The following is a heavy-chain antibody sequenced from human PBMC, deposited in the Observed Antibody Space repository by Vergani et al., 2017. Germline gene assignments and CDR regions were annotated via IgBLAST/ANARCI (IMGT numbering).Heavy chain of an antibody. V-gene: IGHV4-34*01. CDR2: INHSGST. Sequence: QVQLQQWGAGLLKPSETLSLTCAVYGASFSGYYWSWIRQPPGKGLEWIGEINHSGSTNYNPSLKSRVTISVDTSKNQFSLKLSSVTAADTAVYYCARQGYSGYALDYYYYGMDVWGQGTTVTVSS. J-gene: IGHJ6*02. CDR1: GASFSGYY. D-gene: IGHD5-12*01. CDR3: ARQGYSGYALDYYYYGMDV.